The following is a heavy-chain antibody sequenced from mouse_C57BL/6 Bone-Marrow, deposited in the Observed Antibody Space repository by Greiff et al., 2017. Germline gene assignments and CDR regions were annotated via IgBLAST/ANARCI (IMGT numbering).Heavy chain of an antibody. V-gene: IGHV1-55*01. D-gene: IGHD2-4*01. Sequence: VQLQQPGAELVKPGASVKMSCKASGYTFTSYWITWVKQRPGQGLEWIGDIYPGSGSTNYNEKFKSKATLTVDTSSSTAYMQLSSLTSEDSAVYYCARRKRAYDYDFDYWGQGTTLTVSS. CDR1: GYTFTSYW. CDR2: IYPGSGST. CDR3: ARRKRAYDYDFDY. J-gene: IGHJ2*01.